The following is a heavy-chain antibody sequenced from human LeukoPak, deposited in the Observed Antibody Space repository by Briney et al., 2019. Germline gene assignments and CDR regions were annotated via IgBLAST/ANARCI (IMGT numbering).Heavy chain of an antibody. J-gene: IGHJ4*02. CDR3: ARDMDPYSSSTD. CDR2: ISYDGSNK. V-gene: IGHV3-30*03. CDR1: GFTFSSYG. Sequence: PGGSLRLSCAASGFTFSSYGMHWVRQAPGKGLEWVAVISYDGSNKYYADSVKGRFTISRDNSKNTLYLQMNSLRAEDTAVYYCARDMDPYSSSTDWGQGTLVTVSS. D-gene: IGHD6-13*01.